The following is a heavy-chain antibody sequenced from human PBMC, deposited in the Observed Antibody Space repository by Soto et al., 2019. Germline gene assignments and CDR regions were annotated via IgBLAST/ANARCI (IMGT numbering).Heavy chain of an antibody. D-gene: IGHD7-27*01. J-gene: IGHJ5*02. CDR3: ARYPKTSGGQHWAFNYFDT. Sequence: QVQLVESGGGVVQPGRSLRLSCAASGFSFSISPMHWVRQAPGKGPEWVALISYDGTNKFYADSVKGRFTISRDNSKSTLYLQVDCLRPEDAAVYYCARYPKTSGGQHWAFNYFDTWGQGTLVTVSS. CDR1: GFSFSISP. CDR2: ISYDGTNK. V-gene: IGHV3-30-3*01.